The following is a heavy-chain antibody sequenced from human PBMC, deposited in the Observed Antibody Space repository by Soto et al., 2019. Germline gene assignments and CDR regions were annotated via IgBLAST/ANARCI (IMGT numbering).Heavy chain of an antibody. CDR3: VKSYYYGSGTPGACGH. D-gene: IGHD3-10*01. CDR2: VSDTGGDA. CDR1: GFSFSSYA. Sequence: PGGSLRLSCAGSGFSFSSYAMSWVRQAPGKGLEWVSTVSDTGGDAYYADSVKGRFTISRDNSKNMLYFHLNNLTAEDTAVYYCVKSYYYGSGTPGACGHWGQGTLVTVSS. V-gene: IGHV3-23*01. J-gene: IGHJ4*02.